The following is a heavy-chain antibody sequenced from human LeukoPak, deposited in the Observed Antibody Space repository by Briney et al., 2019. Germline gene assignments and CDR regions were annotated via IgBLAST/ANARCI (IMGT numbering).Heavy chain of an antibody. CDR3: AKFGQLGILDY. Sequence: GGSLRLSCAASGFTFSDYYMSWIRQAPGKGLEWVSYISSSGSTIYYADSVKGRFTISRDNSKNTLYLQMNSLRAEDTAVYCCAKFGQLGILDYWGQGTLVTVSS. D-gene: IGHD7-27*01. CDR1: GFTFSDYY. V-gene: IGHV3-11*04. CDR2: ISSSGSTI. J-gene: IGHJ4*02.